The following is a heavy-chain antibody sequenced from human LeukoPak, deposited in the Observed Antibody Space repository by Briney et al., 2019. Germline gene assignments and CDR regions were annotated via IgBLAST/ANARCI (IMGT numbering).Heavy chain of an antibody. CDR2: IIPIFGTA. V-gene: IGHV1-69*05. CDR1: GGTFSSYA. CDR3: AARGYYDSSGYYLDFDY. D-gene: IGHD3-22*01. J-gene: IGHJ4*02. Sequence: GASVKVSCKASGGTFSSYAISWVRQAPGQGLEWMGGIIPIFGTANYAQKFQGRVTITTDESTSTAYMELSSLRSEATAVYYCAARGYYDSSGYYLDFDYWGQGTLVTVSS.